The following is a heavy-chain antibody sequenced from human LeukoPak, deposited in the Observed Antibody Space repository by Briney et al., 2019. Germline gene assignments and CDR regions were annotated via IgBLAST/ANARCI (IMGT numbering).Heavy chain of an antibody. D-gene: IGHD5-12*01. CDR2: INPNSGGT. CDR3: ARDLGGFGYGGNDAFDI. V-gene: IGHV1-2*02. CDR1: GYTFTGYY. J-gene: IGHJ3*02. Sequence: ASVKVSCKASGYTFTGYYMHWVRQAPGQGLEWMGWINPNSGGTNYAQKFQGRVTMTRDTYISTAYMELSRLRYDDTAVYYCARDLGGFGYGGNDAFDIWGQGTMVTVSS.